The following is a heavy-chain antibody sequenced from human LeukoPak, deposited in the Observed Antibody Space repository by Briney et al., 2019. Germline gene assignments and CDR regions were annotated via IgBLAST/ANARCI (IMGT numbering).Heavy chain of an antibody. CDR2: IGAYNGET. CDR1: GYTFTSYG. D-gene: IGHD4-23*01. V-gene: IGHV1-18*01. CDR3: ARKPRTTVEDY. Sequence: GASVKVSCKASGYTFTSYGFSWVRQAPGQGLEWVGWIGAYNGETNYAQKFQGRVTLATDTSTSTAYMELRSLRSDDTAVYYCARKPRTTVEDYWGQGTLVTVSS. J-gene: IGHJ4*02.